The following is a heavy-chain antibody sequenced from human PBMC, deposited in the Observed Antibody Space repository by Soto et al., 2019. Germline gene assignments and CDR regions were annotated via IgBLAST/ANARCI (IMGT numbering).Heavy chain of an antibody. J-gene: IGHJ6*02. V-gene: IGHV3-48*02. Sequence: GGSLRLSCAASGFTFSSYPMNWVRQAPGQGLEWVSYISASTSAIYYADSVKGRFTVSRDIAKNSLYLQMTSLSDDDSALYHCARTCSSGDCFSSYAMEIWGQGTTVTVSS. CDR2: ISASTSAI. D-gene: IGHD2-21*02. CDR3: ARTCSSGDCFSSYAMEI. CDR1: GFTFSSYP.